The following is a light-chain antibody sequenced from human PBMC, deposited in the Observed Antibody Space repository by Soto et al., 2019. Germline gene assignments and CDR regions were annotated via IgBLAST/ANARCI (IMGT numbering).Light chain of an antibody. Sequence: QSALAQPASVSGSPGQSITISCTGTSSDVGNYKYVSWYQQHPGKAPKLLIYEVSNRPSGVSNRFSGSKSGNTASLTISGLQAEDEADYYCSSYTTSRTYVLGTGTKLT. CDR1: SSDVGNYKY. CDR2: EVS. J-gene: IGLJ1*01. V-gene: IGLV2-14*01. CDR3: SSYTTSRTYV.